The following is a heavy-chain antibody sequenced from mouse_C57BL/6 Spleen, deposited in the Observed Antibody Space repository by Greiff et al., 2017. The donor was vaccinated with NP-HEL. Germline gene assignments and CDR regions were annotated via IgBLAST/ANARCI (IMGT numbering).Heavy chain of an antibody. CDR1: GYAFSSYW. Sequence: VQLQQSGAELVKPGASVKISCKASGYAFSSYWMNWVKQRPGKGLEWIGQIYPGDGDTNYNGKFKGKATLTADKSSSTAYMQLSSLTSEDSAVYFCARNGEYYYYAMDYWGQGTSVTVSS. CDR2: IYPGDGDT. J-gene: IGHJ4*01. D-gene: IGHD2-10*02. V-gene: IGHV1-80*01. CDR3: ARNGEYYYYAMDY.